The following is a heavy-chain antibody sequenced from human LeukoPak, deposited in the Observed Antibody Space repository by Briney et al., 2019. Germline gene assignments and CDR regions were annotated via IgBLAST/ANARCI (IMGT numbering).Heavy chain of an antibody. D-gene: IGHD6-19*01. J-gene: IGHJ4*02. Sequence: PGGSLRLSCAASGFTFSSYGRHWVRQAPGKGLEWVAFIRYDGSTKYYAYSVKGRFTISRDNSKNTLYLQMKRLRAEDTAVYYCAKTPVPYSSGWYALDYWGQGTLVTVSS. CDR3: AKTPVPYSSGWYALDY. CDR1: GFTFSSYG. CDR2: IRYDGSTK. V-gene: IGHV3-30*02.